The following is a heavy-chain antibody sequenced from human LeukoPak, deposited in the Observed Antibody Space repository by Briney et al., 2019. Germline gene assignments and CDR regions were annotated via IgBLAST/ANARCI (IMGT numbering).Heavy chain of an antibody. CDR3: ATTPRYYYDSSGYYYPPHFDY. Sequence: SETLSLTCTVSGGSISSYYWSWIRQPPGKGLEWIGYIYYSGSTNYNPSLKSRVTISVDTSKNQFSLKLSSVTAADTAVYYCATTPRYYYDSSGYYYPPHFDYWGQGTLVTVSS. CDR2: IYYSGST. CDR1: GGSISSYY. V-gene: IGHV4-59*08. D-gene: IGHD3-22*01. J-gene: IGHJ4*02.